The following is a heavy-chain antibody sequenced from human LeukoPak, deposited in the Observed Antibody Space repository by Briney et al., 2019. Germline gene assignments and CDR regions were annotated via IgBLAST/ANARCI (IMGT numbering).Heavy chain of an antibody. CDR1: GYSFTTYW. Sequence: GESLKISCQGSGYSFTTYWIGWVRQMPGKGLEWMGITYPRDSDARYSPSFQGQVTISADKSISTAFLQWSSLKASDTAMYYCARAVAGTGLFYYGMDVWGQGTTVTVSS. CDR3: ARAVAGTGLFYYGMDV. CDR2: TYPRDSDA. D-gene: IGHD6-19*01. V-gene: IGHV5-51*01. J-gene: IGHJ6*01.